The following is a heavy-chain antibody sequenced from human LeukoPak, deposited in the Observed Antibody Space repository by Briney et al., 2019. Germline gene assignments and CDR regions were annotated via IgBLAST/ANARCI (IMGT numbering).Heavy chain of an antibody. J-gene: IGHJ3*02. D-gene: IGHD3-3*01. CDR2: IYSGGST. CDR3: ARDYDFMAFDI. Sequence: GGSLRLSCAASGFTVSSNYMSWVRQAPGKGLEWVSVIYSGGSTYYADSVKGRFTISRDNSKNTLYLQMNSLRAEDTAVYYCARDYDFMAFDIWGQGTMVTVSS. V-gene: IGHV3-66*01. CDR1: GFTVSSNY.